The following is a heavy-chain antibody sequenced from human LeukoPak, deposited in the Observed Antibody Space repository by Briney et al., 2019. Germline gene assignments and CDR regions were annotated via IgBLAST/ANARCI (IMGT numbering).Heavy chain of an antibody. V-gene: IGHV1-2*02. Sequence: ASVKVSCKASGHTLIGYYMHWVRQAPGQGLEWMGWMIFSSGATNYAQTIQGRVTLTRDTSVITSYMELGRLTSDDTAVYYCVTSTKYATGWGAFDIWGQGTMVTVS. D-gene: IGHD2-2*01. CDR1: GHTLIGYY. CDR2: MIFSSGAT. J-gene: IGHJ3*02. CDR3: VTSTKYATGWGAFDI.